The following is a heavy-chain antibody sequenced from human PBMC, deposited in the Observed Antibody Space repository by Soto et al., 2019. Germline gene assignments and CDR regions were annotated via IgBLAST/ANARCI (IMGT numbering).Heavy chain of an antibody. CDR1: GINFNDYW. J-gene: IGHJ1*01. D-gene: IGHD3-3*01. Sequence: GGSLRLSCAASGINFNDYWMSWVRQAPGKGLEWVANIKEDGSSKYYVDSVKGRFTISRDNAKNSLYLQMNSLRAEDTAVYYCAKATIFGVVKSYFQHWGQGTLVTVSS. CDR3: AKATIFGVVKSYFQH. CDR2: IKEDGSSK. V-gene: IGHV3-7*03.